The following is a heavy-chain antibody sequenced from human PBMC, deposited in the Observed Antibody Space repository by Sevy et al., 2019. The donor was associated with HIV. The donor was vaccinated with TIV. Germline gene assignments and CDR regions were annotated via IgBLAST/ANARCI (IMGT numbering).Heavy chain of an antibody. Sequence: SETLSLTCTVSGDSITSLYWNWIRQPPGKGLEWIANIYYNGHINYNPSIKSRVTLSLDTSKNQFSLRLSSVTAADTAMYYCAGENAWGRGYSWGQGTLVTVSS. CDR1: GDSITSLY. CDR2: IYYNGHI. V-gene: IGHV4-59*08. D-gene: IGHD1-26*01. CDR3: AGENAWGRGYS. J-gene: IGHJ4*02.